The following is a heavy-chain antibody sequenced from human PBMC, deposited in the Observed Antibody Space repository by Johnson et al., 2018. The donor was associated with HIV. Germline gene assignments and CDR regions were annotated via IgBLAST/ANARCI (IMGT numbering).Heavy chain of an antibody. CDR1: GFIFSNAW. CDR2: IKSKTDGGTT. D-gene: IGHD6-6*01. Sequence: VQLVESGGGVAQPGGSLRLSCVASGFIFSNAWMSWVRQAPGKGLEWVGRIKSKTDGGTTDYAAPVKGRFTISRDDSKNTLYLQMNSLKTEDTAVYYCTTEAYSSSSAAFDIWGQGTMVTVSS. J-gene: IGHJ3*02. CDR3: TTEAYSSSSAAFDI. V-gene: IGHV3-15*01.